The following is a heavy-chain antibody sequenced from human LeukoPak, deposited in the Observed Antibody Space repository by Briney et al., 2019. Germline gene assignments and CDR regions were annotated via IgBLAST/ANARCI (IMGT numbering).Heavy chain of an antibody. CDR3: AKDLRLSVGTSPFDY. J-gene: IGHJ4*02. Sequence: VGSLRLSCAASGFTFSTYAMAWVRQAPGKGLEWVSAFSNSGETHYADSVKGRFTISRDNSKNTLYLQMNSLRADDTALYYCAKDLRLSVGTSPFDYWGQGTLVTVSS. V-gene: IGHV3-23*01. CDR2: FSNSGET. D-gene: IGHD4-23*01. CDR1: GFTFSTYA.